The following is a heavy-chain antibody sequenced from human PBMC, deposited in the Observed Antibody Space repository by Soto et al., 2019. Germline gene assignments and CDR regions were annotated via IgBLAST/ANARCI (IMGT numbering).Heavy chain of an antibody. D-gene: IGHD2-21*02. J-gene: IGHJ2*01. CDR2: IIPIFGTA. CDR3: ARGAHIVVVTELDL. CDR1: GGTFSSYA. Sequence: QVQLVQSGAEVKKPGSSVKVSCKASGGTFSSYAISWVRQAPGQGLEWMGGIIPIFGTANYAQKFQGRVTITADESTSTAYMERSSLRSVDTAVYYYARGAHIVVVTELDLWGRGTLVTVSS. V-gene: IGHV1-69*12.